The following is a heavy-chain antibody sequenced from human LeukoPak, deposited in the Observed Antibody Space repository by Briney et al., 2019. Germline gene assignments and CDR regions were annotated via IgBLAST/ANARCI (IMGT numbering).Heavy chain of an antibody. CDR3: AKDSSGYYWDY. CDR2: ISWDGGST. D-gene: IGHD3-22*01. Sequence: GGSLSLSCAASGFTFDDYAMHWVRQAPGKGLERVSLISWDGGSTYYADSVKGRFTISRDNSKNSLYLQMNSLRAEDTALYYCAKDSSGYYWDYWGQGTLVTVSS. J-gene: IGHJ4*02. V-gene: IGHV3-43D*03. CDR1: GFTFDDYA.